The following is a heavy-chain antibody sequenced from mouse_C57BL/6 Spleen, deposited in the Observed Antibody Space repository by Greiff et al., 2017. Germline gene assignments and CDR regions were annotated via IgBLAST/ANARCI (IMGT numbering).Heavy chain of an antibody. V-gene: IGHV1-82*01. CDR1: GYAFSSSW. CDR3: ARSSYCGSSYWYFDV. D-gene: IGHD1-1*01. Sequence: VQLQQSGPELVKPGASVKISCKASGYAFSSSWMNWVKQRPGKGLEWIGRIYPGDGAPNYNGKFKGKATLTAAKSTSTAYMQLSRLTSEDSAFYFCARSSYCGSSYWYFDVWGTGTTVTVSS. CDR2: IYPGDGAP. J-gene: IGHJ1*03.